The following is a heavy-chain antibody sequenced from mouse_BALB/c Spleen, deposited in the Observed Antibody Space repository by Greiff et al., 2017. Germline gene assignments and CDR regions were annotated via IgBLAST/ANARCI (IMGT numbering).Heavy chain of an antibody. D-gene: IGHD1-1*01. CDR1: GFNIKDTY. CDR2: IDPANGNT. CDR3: APDYYGSSSLAY. Sequence: EVQLQESGAELVKPGASVKLSCTASGFNIKDTYMHWVKQRPEQGLEWIGRIDPANGNTKYDPKFQGKATITADTSSNTAYLQLSSLTSEDTAVYYCAPDYYGSSSLAYWGQGTLVTVSA. J-gene: IGHJ3*01. V-gene: IGHV14-3*02.